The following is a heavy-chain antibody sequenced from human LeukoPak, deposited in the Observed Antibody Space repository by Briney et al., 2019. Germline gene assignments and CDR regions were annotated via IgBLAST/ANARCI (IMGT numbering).Heavy chain of an antibody. D-gene: IGHD7-27*01. V-gene: IGHV4-39*07. CDR2: IFYSGST. Sequence: SETLSLTCTVSSGSISTSNYYWGWVRQPPGKALEWIGNIFYSGSTYYSPSLKSRVTISLDTSKNQFSLNLTSVTAADTAVYFCARESTLTGVFDYWGQGTLVTVSS. J-gene: IGHJ4*02. CDR3: ARESTLTGVFDY. CDR1: SGSISTSNYY.